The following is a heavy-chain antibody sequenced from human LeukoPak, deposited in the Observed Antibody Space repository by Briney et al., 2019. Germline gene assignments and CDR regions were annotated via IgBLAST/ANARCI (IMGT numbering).Heavy chain of an antibody. Sequence: SVKVSCKASGGTFSSYAISWVRQAPGQGLEWMGGIIPIFGTANYAQKFQGRVTITADESTSTAYMELSSLRSEDTAVYCCATNYYDSSGYYIYWGQGTLVTVSS. J-gene: IGHJ4*02. V-gene: IGHV1-69*13. CDR3: ATNYYDSSGYYIY. CDR1: GGTFSSYA. D-gene: IGHD3-22*01. CDR2: IIPIFGTA.